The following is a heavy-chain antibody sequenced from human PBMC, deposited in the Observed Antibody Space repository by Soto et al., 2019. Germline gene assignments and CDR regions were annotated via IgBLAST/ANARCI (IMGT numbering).Heavy chain of an antibody. V-gene: IGHV4-59*01. CDR3: ARGRFFGVVITPYFYYGMDV. CDR2: IYDSGST. Sequence: PSETLSLTCTVSGGSISSYYWSWIRQPPGKRLEWIGYIYDSGSTNYNPSLKSRVTMSVDTSKNHFALKLNSVTAADTAVYYCARGRFFGVVITPYFYYGMDVWGQGTTVTVSS. CDR1: GGSISSYY. D-gene: IGHD3-3*01. J-gene: IGHJ6*02.